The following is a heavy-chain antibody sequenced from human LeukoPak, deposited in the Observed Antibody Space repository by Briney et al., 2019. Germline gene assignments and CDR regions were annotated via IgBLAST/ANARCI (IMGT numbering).Heavy chain of an antibody. D-gene: IGHD3-3*01. CDR2: IYHSGSI. CDR3: ARDGADYDSWSGYQKGPLDY. Sequence: PSETLSLTCTVSGYSISNGYYWGWIRQPPGKGLEWIGSIYHSGSIYYSPSLKSRVTISVDTSKNQLSLKLSSVTAADTAVYYCARDGADYDSWSGYQKGPLDYWGQGTLVTVSS. CDR1: GYSISNGYY. J-gene: IGHJ4*02. V-gene: IGHV4-38-2*02.